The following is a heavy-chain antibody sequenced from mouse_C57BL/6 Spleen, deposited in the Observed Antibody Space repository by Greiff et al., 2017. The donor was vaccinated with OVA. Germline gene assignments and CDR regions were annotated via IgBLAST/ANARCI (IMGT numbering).Heavy chain of an antibody. Sequence: VKLMESGAELVRPGTSVKVSCKASGYAFTNYLIEWVKQRPGQGLEWIGVINPGSGGTNYNEKFKGKATLTADKSSSTAYMQLSSLTSEDSAVYFCARGVYDYDDAMDYWGQGTSVTVSS. CDR1: GYAFTNYL. V-gene: IGHV1-54*01. CDR2: INPGSGGT. J-gene: IGHJ4*01. D-gene: IGHD2-4*01. CDR3: ARGVYDYDDAMDY.